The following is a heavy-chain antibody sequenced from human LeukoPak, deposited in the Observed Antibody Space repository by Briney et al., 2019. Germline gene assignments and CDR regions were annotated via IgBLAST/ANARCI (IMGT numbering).Heavy chain of an antibody. J-gene: IGHJ4*02. Sequence: ASVTVSCTVSGYTLTELSMHWVRQAPGKGLEWMGGFDPEDGETIYAQKFQGRVTMTEDTSTDTAYMELSSLRSEDTAVYYCATGPQDGFGPTDYWGQGTLVTVSS. V-gene: IGHV1-24*01. CDR1: GYTLTELS. CDR2: FDPEDGET. CDR3: ATGPQDGFGPTDY. D-gene: IGHD3-10*01.